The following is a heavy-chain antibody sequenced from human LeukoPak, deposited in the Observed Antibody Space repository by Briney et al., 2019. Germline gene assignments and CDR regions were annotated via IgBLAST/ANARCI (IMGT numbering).Heavy chain of an antibody. Sequence: GASVKVSCKASGYTFTGYYMHWVRQAPGQGLEWMGWINPNSGGTNYAQKFQGRVTMTRDTSISTAYMELSRLRSDGTAVYYCARVSWFDELPNYWGQGTLVSVSS. J-gene: IGHJ4*02. CDR3: ARVSWFDELPNY. V-gene: IGHV1-2*02. D-gene: IGHD3-10*01. CDR2: INPNSGGT. CDR1: GYTFTGYY.